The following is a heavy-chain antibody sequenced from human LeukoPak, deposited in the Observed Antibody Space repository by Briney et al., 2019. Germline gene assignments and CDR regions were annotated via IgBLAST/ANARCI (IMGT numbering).Heavy chain of an antibody. D-gene: IGHD5-24*01. V-gene: IGHV1-69*13. CDR2: IIPIFGTA. CDR3: ALSRDGYNYEDY. J-gene: IGHJ4*02. Sequence: ASVKVSCKASGGTFSSYAISWVRQAPGQGLEWMGGIIPIFGTANYAQKFQGRVTITADESTSTAYMELSSLRSEDTAVYYCALSRDGYNYEDYWGQGTLVTVSS. CDR1: GGTFSSYA.